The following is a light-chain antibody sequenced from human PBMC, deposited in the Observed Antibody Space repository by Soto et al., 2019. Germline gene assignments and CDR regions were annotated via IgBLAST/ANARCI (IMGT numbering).Light chain of an antibody. CDR3: QQYNNWPWT. J-gene: IGKJ1*01. CDR2: DAA. Sequence: EIVMTQSPATLSVSPGERATLSCRASQSVTIKLAWYQQIPGQAPRLLIYDAATRATGIPARFSGSGSGTEFTVMISSLRCEDFGIYYCQQYNNWPWTFGQGTKVEIK. V-gene: IGKV3-15*01. CDR1: QSVTIK.